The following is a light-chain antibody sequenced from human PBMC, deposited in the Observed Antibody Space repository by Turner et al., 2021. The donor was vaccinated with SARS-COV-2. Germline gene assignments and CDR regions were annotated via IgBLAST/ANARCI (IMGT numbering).Light chain of an antibody. Sequence: DIVMTQTPLSLSVSPGQPASISCKSSQSLVFSDGKTYLFWYLQKPGQPPQLLMYEVSNRFSGVADRFSGSGSGTDFTLKISRVEAEDVGVYYCMQTVQFPVTFGQGTKVEIK. J-gene: IGKJ1*01. CDR1: QSLVFSDGKTY. CDR2: EVS. V-gene: IGKV2D-29*01. CDR3: MQTVQFPVT.